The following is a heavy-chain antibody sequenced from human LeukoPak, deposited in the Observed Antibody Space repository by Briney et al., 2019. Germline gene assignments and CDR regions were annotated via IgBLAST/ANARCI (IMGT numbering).Heavy chain of an antibody. Sequence: ASVKVSCKASGYTFTSYDFNWVRQATGQRPEWMGWMSPNSGDAGYAQKFQDRVTMTGNTSISTAYMELSSLRSDDTAVYYCARGPPNWGYDYWGPGTLVTVSS. CDR3: ARGPPNWGYDY. V-gene: IGHV1-8*01. CDR2: MSPNSGDA. CDR1: GYTFTSYD. D-gene: IGHD7-27*01. J-gene: IGHJ4*02.